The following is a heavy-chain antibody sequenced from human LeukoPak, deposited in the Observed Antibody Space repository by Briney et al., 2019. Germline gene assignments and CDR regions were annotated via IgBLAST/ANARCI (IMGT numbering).Heavy chain of an antibody. CDR3: AKDSDRLGIINY. Sequence: GGSLRLSCAASGFTFSSYAMSWVRQAPGKGLEWVSAISGSGGSTYYADSVKGRFTISRDNSKNTLYLQMNSLRAKDTAVYYCAKDSDRLGIINYWGQGTLVTVSS. V-gene: IGHV3-23*01. D-gene: IGHD7-27*01. J-gene: IGHJ4*02. CDR2: ISGSGGST. CDR1: GFTFSSYA.